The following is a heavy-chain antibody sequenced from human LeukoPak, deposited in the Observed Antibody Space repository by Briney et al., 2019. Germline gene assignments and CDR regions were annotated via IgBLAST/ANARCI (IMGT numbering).Heavy chain of an antibody. J-gene: IGHJ5*02. CDR3: ARGPRAAAGTKNWFDP. D-gene: IGHD6-13*01. CDR2: INPNSGGT. Sequence: GASVKVSCKASGYTFTGYYMHWVRQAPGQGLEWMGWINPNSGGTNYAQKFQGRVTMTRDTSISTAYMELSRLRSDDTAVYYCARGPRAAAGTKNWFDPWGQGTLVTVSS. V-gene: IGHV1-2*02. CDR1: GYTFTGYY.